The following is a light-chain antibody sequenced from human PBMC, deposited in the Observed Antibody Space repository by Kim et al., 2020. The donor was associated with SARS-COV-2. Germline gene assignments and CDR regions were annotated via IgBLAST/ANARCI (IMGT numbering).Light chain of an antibody. CDR1: QSVSSSY. CDR3: QQYGSTPPWT. J-gene: IGKJ1*01. V-gene: IGKV3-20*01. Sequence: EIVLTQSPGTLSLSPGERATLSCRASQSVSSSYLAWYQQKPSQAPSLLIYGASSRAAGIPNTFSGSGCGTNFSLTISRLEPEDFAVYYCQQYGSTPPWTFGQGTKVEIK. CDR2: GAS.